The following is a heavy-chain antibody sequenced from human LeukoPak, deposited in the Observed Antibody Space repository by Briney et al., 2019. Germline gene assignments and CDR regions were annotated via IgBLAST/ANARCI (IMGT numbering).Heavy chain of an antibody. D-gene: IGHD1-26*01. V-gene: IGHV3-23*01. CDR3: AKDRTVGASYWYFDL. CDR1: GVTLSSYA. Sequence: GGSLRLSCAASGVTLSSYAMSWARQAPGKGLEWASGISSSGSGGNTYYADSVKGRFTISRDSSKNTLFLHMNTLRAEDTAIYYCAKDRTVGASYWYFDLWGRGTLVTVSS. J-gene: IGHJ2*01. CDR2: ISSSGSGGNT.